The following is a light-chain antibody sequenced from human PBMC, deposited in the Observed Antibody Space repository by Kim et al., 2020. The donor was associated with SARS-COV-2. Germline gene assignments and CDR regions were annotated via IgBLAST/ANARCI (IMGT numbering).Light chain of an antibody. J-gene: IGKJ4*01. CDR1: QDIYDS. CDR3: QQYHDLPLT. V-gene: IGKV1-33*01. CDR2: DAS. Sequence: ASVGDRVTITCQASQDIYDSLHWYQQKPGKAPSLLIYDASNLESGVPSRFSGSGSGTDFTFTISSLQPEDIATYYCQQYHDLPLTFGGGTKVDIK.